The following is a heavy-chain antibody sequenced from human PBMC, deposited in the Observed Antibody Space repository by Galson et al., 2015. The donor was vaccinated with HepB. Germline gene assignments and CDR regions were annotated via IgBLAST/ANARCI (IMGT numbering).Heavy chain of an antibody. CDR2: INTGNGNT. CDR3: ARDSVAYLRFFDRTHAFAI. D-gene: IGHD3-9*01. Sequence: SVKVSCKASEYTFTSYTIHWVRQAPGQRLEWMGWINTGNGNTKYSQMLQGRVTITRDTSASTAYMQLSSLRSEDTAVYYCARDSVAYLRFFDRTHAFAIWGQGTMGAVS. J-gene: IGHJ3*02. V-gene: IGHV1-3*04. CDR1: EYTFTSYT.